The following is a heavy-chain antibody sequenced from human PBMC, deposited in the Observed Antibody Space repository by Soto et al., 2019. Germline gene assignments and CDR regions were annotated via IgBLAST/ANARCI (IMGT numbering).Heavy chain of an antibody. CDR3: ARDQTGITTTGGGRIEH. V-gene: IGHV3-30-3*01. CDR1: GFTFSTHA. Sequence: QVQLVESGGGVVQPGRSLRLSCAASGFTFSTHAMHWVRQAPGKGLACVAIVSFDGSNKYYADPVKGRFTISRDNSKNALYLQMSGLTPEDTSVYYCARDQTGITTTGGGRIEHWGQGTLVSVSS. J-gene: IGHJ4*02. CDR2: VSFDGSNK. D-gene: IGHD1-20*01.